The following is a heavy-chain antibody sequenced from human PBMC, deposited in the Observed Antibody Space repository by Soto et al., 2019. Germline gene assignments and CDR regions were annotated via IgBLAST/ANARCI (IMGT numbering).Heavy chain of an antibody. D-gene: IGHD3-16*01. Sequence: QVQLQQSGPGLVKASETLSLTCTVSSGSITNYYWSWIRQPAGKGLEWIGRMYTKERTNYNLSFKSRVTMSVDTSKNQFSLKLNAVTAADTAVYYCARDDYKDGGNNWFDPWGQGTLVTVSS. J-gene: IGHJ5*02. CDR3: ARDDYKDGGNNWFDP. V-gene: IGHV4-4*07. CDR1: SGSITNYY. CDR2: MYTKERT.